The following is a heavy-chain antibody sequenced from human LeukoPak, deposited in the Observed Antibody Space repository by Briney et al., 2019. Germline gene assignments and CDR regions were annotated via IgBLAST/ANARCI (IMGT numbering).Heavy chain of an antibody. D-gene: IGHD4-23*01. CDR3: ARVYYGGNSAAFDI. CDR2: INHSGST. J-gene: IGHJ3*02. V-gene: IGHV4-34*01. CDR1: GGSFSGYY. Sequence: PSETLSLTCAVYGGSFSGYYWSWIRQPPGKGLEWIGEINHSGSTNYNPSLKSRVTISVDTSKNQFSLKLSSVTAADTAVYYCARVYYGGNSAAFDIWGQGTMVTVSS.